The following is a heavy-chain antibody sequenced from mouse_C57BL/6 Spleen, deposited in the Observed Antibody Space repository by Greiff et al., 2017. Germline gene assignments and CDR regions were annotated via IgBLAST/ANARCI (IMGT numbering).Heavy chain of an antibody. CDR1: GYTFTSYW. CDR3: ARSETPYYFDY. J-gene: IGHJ2*01. Sequence: QVHVKQPGAELVMPGASVKLSCKASGYTFTSYWMHWVKQRPGQGLEWIGEIDPSDSDTNYNQKFKGKSTLTVDKSSSTAYMQLSSLTSEDSAVYYSARSETPYYFDYWGQGTTLTVSS. V-gene: IGHV1-69*01. CDR2: IDPSDSDT.